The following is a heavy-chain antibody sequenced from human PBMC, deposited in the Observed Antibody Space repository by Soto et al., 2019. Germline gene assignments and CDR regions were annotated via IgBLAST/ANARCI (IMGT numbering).Heavy chain of an antibody. D-gene: IGHD3-22*01. CDR2: IHYSGSI. CDR1: GGSVSSGDYY. CDR3: ARAHRYYDYPDI. Sequence: QVQLQESGPGLVKASQTLSLTCTVSGGSVSSGDYYWSWIRQPPGKGLEWIGYIHYSGSIYYNPSLKSRVTISVDTSKNQFSLKLTSVTAADTAEYYCARAHRYYDYPDIWGQGTMVTVSS. V-gene: IGHV4-30-4*01. J-gene: IGHJ3*02.